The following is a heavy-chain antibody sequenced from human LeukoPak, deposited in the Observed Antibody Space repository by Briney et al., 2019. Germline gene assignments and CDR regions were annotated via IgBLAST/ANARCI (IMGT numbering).Heavy chain of an antibody. J-gene: IGHJ4*02. D-gene: IGHD3-9*01. Sequence: GGSLRLSCAASGFTFSSYWMHWVRQAPGKGLVWVSRINSDGTSTSHADSVKGRLTISRDNAKNTLYLQMNSLRAEDTAVYYCARDRTTKTGYKSYFDYWGQGTLVTVSS. CDR3: ARDRTTKTGYKSYFDY. CDR1: GFTFSSYW. V-gene: IGHV3-74*01. CDR2: INSDGTST.